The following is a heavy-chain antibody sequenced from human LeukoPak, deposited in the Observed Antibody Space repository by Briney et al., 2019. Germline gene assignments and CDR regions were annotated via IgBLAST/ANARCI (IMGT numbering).Heavy chain of an antibody. J-gene: IGHJ4*02. D-gene: IGHD5-24*01. CDR2: IIPIFGTA. Sequence: ASVKVSCKASGGTFSSYAISWVRQAPGQGLEWMGGIIPIFGTANYAQKFQGRVTITADESTSTAYMELSSLRSEDTAVYYCARAGIEMATTHYFDYWGQGTLVTVSS. CDR3: ARAGIEMATTHYFDY. V-gene: IGHV1-69*13. CDR1: GGTFSSYA.